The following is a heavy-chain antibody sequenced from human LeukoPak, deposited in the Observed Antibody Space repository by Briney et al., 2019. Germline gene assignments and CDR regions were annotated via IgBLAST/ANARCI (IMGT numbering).Heavy chain of an antibody. Sequence: GGSLRLSCAASGLIFNNYWISWVRQAPGEGLECVANIKQDGSEKYYVDSVKGRFTISRDNAKNSLYLQMNSLRAEDTAVYYCARQRRYCSGDNCYQRTFDYWGQGTLVTVSS. D-gene: IGHD2-15*01. CDR2: IKQDGSEK. CDR3: ARQRRYCSGDNCYQRTFDY. CDR1: GLIFNNYW. V-gene: IGHV3-7*01. J-gene: IGHJ4*02.